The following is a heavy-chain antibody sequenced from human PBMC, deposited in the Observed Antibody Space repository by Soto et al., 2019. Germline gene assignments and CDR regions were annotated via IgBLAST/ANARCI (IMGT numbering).Heavy chain of an antibody. Sequence: LVTLSLSCLVSGVSVSSYYWSLIRQPPGKGLEWIGYIYYIGSTNYNPSLKSRVTISVDTSKNQCSLKLSSVTAADTAVYYCARDGSGSYYNGWFDPWGQGTLVTV. V-gene: IGHV4-59*02. CDR3: ARDGSGSYYNGWFDP. CDR1: GVSVSSYY. D-gene: IGHD3-10*01. J-gene: IGHJ5*02. CDR2: IYYIGST.